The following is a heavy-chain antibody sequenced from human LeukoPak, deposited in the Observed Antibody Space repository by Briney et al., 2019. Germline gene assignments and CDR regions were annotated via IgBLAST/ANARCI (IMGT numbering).Heavy chain of an antibody. Sequence: PSETLSLTCTVSGGSISSYYWSWIRQPPGKGLEWIGYIYYSGSTNYNPSLKSRVTISVDTSKNQFSLKLSSVTAADTAVYYCAVSGIAAVSRSWSYYYYMDVWGKGITVTVSS. V-gene: IGHV4-59*01. CDR2: IYYSGST. CDR3: AVSGIAAVSRSWSYYYYMDV. J-gene: IGHJ6*03. CDR1: GGSISSYY. D-gene: IGHD6-13*01.